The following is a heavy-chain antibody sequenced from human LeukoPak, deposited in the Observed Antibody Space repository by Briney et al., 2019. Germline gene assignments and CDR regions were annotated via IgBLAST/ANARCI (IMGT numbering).Heavy chain of an antibody. J-gene: IGHJ6*03. V-gene: IGHV4-59*01. CDR2: IYYSGST. CDR3: ARVVQDTIFGVVRPYYYYMDV. D-gene: IGHD3-3*01. CDR1: GGSISSYY. Sequence: PSETLSLTCTVSGGSISSYYWSWIRQPPGKGLEWIGYIYYSGSTNYNPSLKSRVTISVDTSKNQFSLRLSSVTAADTAVYYCARVVQDTIFGVVRPYYYYMDVWGKGTTVTVSS.